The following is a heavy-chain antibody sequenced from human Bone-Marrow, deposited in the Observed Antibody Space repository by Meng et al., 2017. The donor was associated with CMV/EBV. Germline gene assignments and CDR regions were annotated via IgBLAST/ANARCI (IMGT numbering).Heavy chain of an antibody. CDR1: GYTFSSYY. D-gene: IGHD3-3*01. CDR3: ARGIPYYDFWSESNYNYYGRDV. Sequence: ASVKVSCKASGYTFSSYYMHWGRQAPGQGLEWMGIINPSGGSTNYAQKFQDRITMTRDTSTSTVYMELSSLSSADKSVYYCARGIPYYDFWSESNYNYYGRDVWGQGTTVTVSS. CDR2: INPSGGST. V-gene: IGHV1-46*01. J-gene: IGHJ6*02.